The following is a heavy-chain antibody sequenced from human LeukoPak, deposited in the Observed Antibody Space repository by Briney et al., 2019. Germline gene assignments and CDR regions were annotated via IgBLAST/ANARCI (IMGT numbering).Heavy chain of an antibody. Sequence: GGSLRLSCAASGFTFSSYAMSWVRQAPGKGLEWVSAISGSGGSTYYADSVKGRFTISRDNSKNTLYLQMNSLRAEDTAVYYCAKCPYGPGRTRVWFDPWGQGTLVTVSS. CDR1: GFTFSSYA. V-gene: IGHV3-23*01. J-gene: IGHJ5*02. D-gene: IGHD3-10*01. CDR2: ISGSGGST. CDR3: AKCPYGPGRTRVWFDP.